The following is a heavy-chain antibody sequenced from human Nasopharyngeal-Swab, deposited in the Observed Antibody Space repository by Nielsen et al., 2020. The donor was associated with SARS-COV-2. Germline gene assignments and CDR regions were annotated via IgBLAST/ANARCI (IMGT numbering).Heavy chain of an antibody. Sequence: GSLRLSCTVSGDSIAYSTFYWGWIRQPPGKGLEWIGNIYYNGNTYQNPSLKSRLTISVYKSKNQFSLQLSSVTAADTAVYYCVRSSSWYYFDYWAQGTQVTVSS. CDR2: IYYNGNT. CDR3: VRSSSWYYFDY. CDR1: GDSIAYSTFY. D-gene: IGHD6-13*01. J-gene: IGHJ4*02. V-gene: IGHV4-39*01.